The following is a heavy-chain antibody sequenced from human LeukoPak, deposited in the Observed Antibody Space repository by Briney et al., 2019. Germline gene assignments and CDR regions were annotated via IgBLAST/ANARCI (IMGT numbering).Heavy chain of an antibody. CDR2: IYYSGST. Sequence: PSETLSLTCTVSGGSISSYYWSWIRQPPGKGLEWIGYIYYSGSTNYNPSLKSRVTMSVDTSKNHFSLKLSSVTAADTAVYHCARITPSGWSDYWGQGTLVTVSS. D-gene: IGHD6-19*01. J-gene: IGHJ4*02. CDR3: ARITPSGWSDY. V-gene: IGHV4-59*01. CDR1: GGSISSYY.